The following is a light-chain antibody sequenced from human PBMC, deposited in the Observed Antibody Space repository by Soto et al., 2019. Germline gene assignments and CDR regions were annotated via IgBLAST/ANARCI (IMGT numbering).Light chain of an antibody. J-gene: IGKJ5*01. CDR3: QQYGSSPIT. CDR1: QSVSSSY. V-gene: IGKV3-20*01. CDR2: GAS. Sequence: EIVLTQSPGTLSLSPGERATLSSRASQSVSSSYLAWHQQKPGQAPRPLIYGASSRATGIPDRFSGSGSGTDFTLTISRLEPEDFAVYYCQQYGSSPITFGQGTRPA.